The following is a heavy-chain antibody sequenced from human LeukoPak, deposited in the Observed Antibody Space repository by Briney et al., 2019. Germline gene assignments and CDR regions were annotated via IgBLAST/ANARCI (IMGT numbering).Heavy chain of an antibody. CDR1: GGSISSYY. D-gene: IGHD2-2*01. V-gene: IGHV4-59*01. J-gene: IGHJ4*02. Sequence: SETLSLTCTVSGGSISSYYWSWIRQPPGKGLEWIGYIYYSGSTNYNPSLKSRVTISVDTSKNQFSLKLSSVTAADTAVYYCARDICSSTSCYSYYFDYWGQGTLVTVSS. CDR3: ARDICSSTSCYSYYFDY. CDR2: IYYSGST.